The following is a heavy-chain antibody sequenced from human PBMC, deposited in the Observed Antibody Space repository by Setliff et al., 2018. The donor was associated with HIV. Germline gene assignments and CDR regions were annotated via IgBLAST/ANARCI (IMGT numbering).Heavy chain of an antibody. CDR3: ARAPSCADSWCYMYYYYYYGMDV. V-gene: IGHV4-59*08. CDR1: GGSISSYY. D-gene: IGHD2-8*01. Sequence: ASETLSLTCTVSGGSISSYYWSWIRQPPGKGLEWIGYIYYSGSTNYNPSLKSRVTISVDTSKNQFSLKLNSVTAADTAVYYCARAPSCADSWCYMYYYYYYGMDVWGLGTTVTVSS. CDR2: IYYSGST. J-gene: IGHJ6*02.